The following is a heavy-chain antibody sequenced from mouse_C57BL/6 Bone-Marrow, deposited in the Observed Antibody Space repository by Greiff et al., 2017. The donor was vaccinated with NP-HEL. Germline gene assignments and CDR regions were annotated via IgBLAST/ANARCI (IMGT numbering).Heavy chain of an antibody. D-gene: IGHD1-1*01. J-gene: IGHJ3*01. Sequence: QVQLEQPGAELVKPGASVKLFCKASGYTFTSYWMQRVKQGPGPGLEWVGMIYSSSGSTNYKEKFKRKATLTVDKSFSPAYMQLSRLTSEDSAFYYCAIDCYGSFAYWGQGTPVTVSA. V-gene: IGHV1-64*01. CDR2: IYSSSGST. CDR3: AIDCYGSFAY. CDR1: GYTFTSYW.